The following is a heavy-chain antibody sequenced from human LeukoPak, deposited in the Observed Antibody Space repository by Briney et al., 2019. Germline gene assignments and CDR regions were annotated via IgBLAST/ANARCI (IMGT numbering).Heavy chain of an antibody. CDR3: ARGRGVDTRWFDP. V-gene: IGHV4-30-4*08. CDR2: IYYSGST. CDR1: GGSISSGDYY. D-gene: IGHD5-18*01. Sequence: KPSETLSLTCTVSGGSISSGDYYWSWIRQPPGKGLEWIGYIYYSGSTYYNPSLKSRVTISVDTSKNQLSLKLSSVTAADTAVYYCARGRGVDTRWFDPWGQGTLVTVSS. J-gene: IGHJ5*02.